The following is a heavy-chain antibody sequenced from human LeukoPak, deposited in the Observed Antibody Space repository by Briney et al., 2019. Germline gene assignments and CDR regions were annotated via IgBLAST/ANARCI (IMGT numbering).Heavy chain of an antibody. J-gene: IGHJ4*02. CDR2: IFSDGSST. Sequence: GGSLRLSCAASGFTFSRYWMHWVRQAPGEELLWVSRIFSDGSSTNYADSVKGRFTISRDNAKNTLYLQMNSLRVEDTAVYYCAKELTYGSGSYYPDYWGQGTLVTVSS. V-gene: IGHV3-74*01. CDR3: AKELTYGSGSYYPDY. CDR1: GFTFSRYW. D-gene: IGHD3-10*01.